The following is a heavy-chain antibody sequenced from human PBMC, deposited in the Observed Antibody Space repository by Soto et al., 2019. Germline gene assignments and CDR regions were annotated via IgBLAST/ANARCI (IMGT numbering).Heavy chain of an antibody. CDR3: AKATPGYCSGGSCYFYNY. CDR2: ISGSGGST. Sequence: GGSLRLSCAASGFTFSSYAMSWVRQAPGKGLEWVSAISGSGGSTYYADSVKGRFTISRDNSKNTLYLQMNSLRAEDTAVYYRAKATPGYCSGGSCYFYNYWGQGTLVTVSS. V-gene: IGHV3-23*01. D-gene: IGHD2-15*01. J-gene: IGHJ4*02. CDR1: GFTFSSYA.